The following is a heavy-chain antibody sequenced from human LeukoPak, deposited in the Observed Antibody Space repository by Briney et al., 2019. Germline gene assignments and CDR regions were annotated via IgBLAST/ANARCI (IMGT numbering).Heavy chain of an antibody. V-gene: IGHV1-2*02. J-gene: IGHJ4*02. CDR3: ARDRYSSSPPFDY. D-gene: IGHD6-6*01. Sequence: ASVKVSCKASGYTFTGYYMHWVRQAPGQGLEWMGWINPNSGGTNYAQKFQGRVTMTRDTSISTAYMELSRLRSDDTVVYYCARDRYSSSPPFDYWGQGTLVTVSS. CDR1: GYTFTGYY. CDR2: INPNSGGT.